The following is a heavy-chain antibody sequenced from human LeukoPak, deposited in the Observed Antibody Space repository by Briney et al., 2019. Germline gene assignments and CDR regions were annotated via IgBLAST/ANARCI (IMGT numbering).Heavy chain of an antibody. D-gene: IGHD5-18*01. V-gene: IGHV4-59*01. CDR1: GGSISSYY. CDR2: IYYSGST. CDR3: ARGQKYIYGYTVTELGSRYFDY. J-gene: IGHJ4*02. Sequence: SETLSLTCTVSGGSISSYYWSWIRQPPGKGLEWIGYIYYSGSTNYNPSLKSRVTISADTSKNHFSLTLSSVTAADTAVYYCARGQKYIYGYTVTELGSRYFDYWGQGTLVTVSS.